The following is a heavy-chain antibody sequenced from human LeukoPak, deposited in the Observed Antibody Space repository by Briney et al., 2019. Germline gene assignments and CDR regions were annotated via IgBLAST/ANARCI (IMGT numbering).Heavy chain of an antibody. D-gene: IGHD3-10*01. CDR2: IHYSGST. Sequence: PSETLSLTCSVSGDSISSSNYYWDWIRQPPGKGLEWIGSIHYSGSTNYNPSLKSRVTISVETSKNQFSLKLSSVTAADTAVYYCVRASMARTVNYWGQGTLVTVSS. CDR3: VRASMARTVNY. CDR1: GDSISSSNYY. V-gene: IGHV4-39*01. J-gene: IGHJ4*02.